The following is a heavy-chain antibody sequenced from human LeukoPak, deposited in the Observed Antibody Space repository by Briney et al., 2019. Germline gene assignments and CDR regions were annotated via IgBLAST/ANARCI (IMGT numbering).Heavy chain of an antibody. CDR1: GGTFSSYA. CDR3: ATDTAMLHYFDY. CDR2: IIPIFGTA. D-gene: IGHD5-18*01. V-gene: IGHV1-69*05. Sequence: SVKVSCKASGGTFSSYAISWVRQAPGQGLEWMGRIIPIFGTANYAQKFQGRVTITTDESTSTAYMELSSLRSEDTAVYYCATDTAMLHYFDYWGQGTLVTVSS. J-gene: IGHJ4*02.